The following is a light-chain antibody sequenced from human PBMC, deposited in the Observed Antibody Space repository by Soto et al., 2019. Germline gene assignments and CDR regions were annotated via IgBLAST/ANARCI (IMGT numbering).Light chain of an antibody. CDR3: QHYNSYSEA. CDR2: KAS. Sequence: DIPRSPSPYPPSGSFGDRVTIPLPASQTISSRLAWYQQKPGKAPKLLIYKASTLKSGVPSRFSGSGSGTEFTLTISSLQPDDFATYYCQHYNSYSEAFGQGTKVDI. CDR1: QTISSR. J-gene: IGKJ1*01. V-gene: IGKV1-5*03.